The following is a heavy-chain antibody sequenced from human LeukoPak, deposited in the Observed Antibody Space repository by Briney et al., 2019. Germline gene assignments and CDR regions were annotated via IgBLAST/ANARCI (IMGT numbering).Heavy chain of an antibody. J-gene: IGHJ3*02. CDR2: INPNSGGT. CDR1: GYTFTGYY. Sequence: ASVKVSCKASGYTFTGYYMHWVRQAPGQGLEWMGWINPNSGGTNYAQKFQGRVTMTRDTSISTAHMELSRLRSDDTAVYYCARSYSSKKAFDIWGQGTMVTVSS. V-gene: IGHV1-2*02. D-gene: IGHD6-13*01. CDR3: ARSYSSKKAFDI.